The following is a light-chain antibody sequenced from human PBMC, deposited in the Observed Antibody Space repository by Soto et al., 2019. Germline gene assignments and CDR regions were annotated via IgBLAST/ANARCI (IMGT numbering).Light chain of an antibody. J-gene: IGKJ4*01. Sequence: EIVLTQSPATLSLSPGERATLSCRASQSVNTYLGWYQQRPGQAPILLIYDASNRATGIPARFSGSGSGTDFTLTISSLEPEDLAVYYCQQRSSWPLTFGGGTKGDIK. V-gene: IGKV3-11*01. CDR3: QQRSSWPLT. CDR2: DAS. CDR1: QSVNTY.